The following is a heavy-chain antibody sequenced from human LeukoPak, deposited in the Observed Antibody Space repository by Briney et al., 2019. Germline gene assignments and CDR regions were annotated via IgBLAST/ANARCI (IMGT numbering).Heavy chain of an antibody. CDR1: GDSISDYY. D-gene: IGHD2-21*02. Sequence: PSETLSLTCTVSGDSISDYYWNWIRQPPAKRLEWIGYIYYSGSTNYSPSLKSRVTISVDTSKNQFSLKLSSVTAADTGIYYCARRRKVPAQRAGDAFDIWGQGTMVTVSS. V-gene: IGHV4-59*08. CDR2: IYYSGST. CDR3: ARRRKVPAQRAGDAFDI. J-gene: IGHJ3*02.